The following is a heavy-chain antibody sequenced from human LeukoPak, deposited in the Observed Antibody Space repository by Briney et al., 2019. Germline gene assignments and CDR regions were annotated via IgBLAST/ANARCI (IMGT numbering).Heavy chain of an antibody. Sequence: SQTLSLTCTVSGGSISSGGYYWSWIRQPPGKGLEWIGYIYYSGSTYYNPSLKSRVTISVDTSKNQFSLKLSSVTAADTAVYYCARATPIIVVVPAAIDWFDPWGQGTLVTVSS. CDR3: ARATPIIVVVPAAIDWFDP. CDR2: IYYSGST. D-gene: IGHD2-2*02. V-gene: IGHV4-30-4*08. J-gene: IGHJ5*02. CDR1: GGSISSGGYY.